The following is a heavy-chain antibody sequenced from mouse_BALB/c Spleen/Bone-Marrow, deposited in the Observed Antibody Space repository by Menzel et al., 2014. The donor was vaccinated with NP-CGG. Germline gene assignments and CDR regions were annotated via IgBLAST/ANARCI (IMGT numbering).Heavy chain of an antibody. CDR2: INPYNGGT. D-gene: IGHD1-1*01. CDR3: ARDYYGFSYGFAY. Sequence: LVEPGASMKISCKASGYSFTGYTMNWVKQSHGKNLEWIGLINPYNGGTNYNQKFKGKATLTVDKSSSTAYMELLSLTSEDSAVYYCARDYYGFSYGFAYWGQGTLVTVSA. V-gene: IGHV1-18*01. CDR1: GYSFTGYT. J-gene: IGHJ3*01.